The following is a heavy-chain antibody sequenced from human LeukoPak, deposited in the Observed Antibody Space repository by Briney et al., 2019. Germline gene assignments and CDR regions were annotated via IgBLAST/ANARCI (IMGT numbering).Heavy chain of an antibody. Sequence: GASVKVSCKASGYTLTSYDINWVRQATGQGLEWMGWMNPNSGNTGYAQKFQGRVTMTRNTSISTAYMELSSLRSEDTAVYYCARGGGGGDYLPSLDAFDIWGQGTMVTVSS. J-gene: IGHJ3*02. D-gene: IGHD4-17*01. CDR3: ARGGGGGDYLPSLDAFDI. V-gene: IGHV1-8*01. CDR2: MNPNSGNT. CDR1: GYTLTSYD.